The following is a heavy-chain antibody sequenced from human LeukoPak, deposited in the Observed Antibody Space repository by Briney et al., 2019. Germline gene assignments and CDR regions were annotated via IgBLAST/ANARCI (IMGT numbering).Heavy chain of an antibody. CDR2: VSKTGNT. CDR3: ARRGAPSKFYYFDS. J-gene: IGHJ4*02. CDR1: GASLTTHY. V-gene: IGHV4-59*08. Sequence: PSETLSLTCTVSGASLTTHYWAWIRQPPGMGLEWIGFVSKTGNTNYNASLKSRVNISVDTSKNTLSLKLSSLTAADTAMYFCARRGAPSKFYYFDSWGQGTLVTVSS. D-gene: IGHD1-26*01.